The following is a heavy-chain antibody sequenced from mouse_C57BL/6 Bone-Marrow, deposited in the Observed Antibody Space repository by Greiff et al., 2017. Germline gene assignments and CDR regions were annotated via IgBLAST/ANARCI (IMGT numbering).Heavy chain of an antibody. Sequence: EVQLQQSGGGLVQPGGSLKLSCAASGFTFSDYYMYWVRQTPEKRLEWVAYISNGGGSTYYPDTVKGRFTISRDNAKNTLYLQMSRLKSEDTAMYYCARHRGSNYFDYWGQGTTLTVSS. V-gene: IGHV5-12*01. D-gene: IGHD3-1*01. CDR2: ISNGGGST. J-gene: IGHJ2*01. CDR3: ARHRGSNYFDY. CDR1: GFTFSDYY.